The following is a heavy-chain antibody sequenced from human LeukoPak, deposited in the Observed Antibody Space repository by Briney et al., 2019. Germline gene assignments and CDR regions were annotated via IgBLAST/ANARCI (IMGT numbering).Heavy chain of an antibody. CDR1: GFTFDDYA. D-gene: IGHD2-2*02. CDR2: ISWNSGNI. CDR3: ARDIQRTKGYCSGISCYRFYYYGMDV. Sequence: GGSLRLSCAASGFTFDDYAMHWVRQVPGKGLEWVSGISWNSGNIGYADSVKGRFTISRDKAKKSLYLQMNSLRAEDTALYYCARDIQRTKGYCSGISCYRFYYYGMDVWGQGTTVTVSS. J-gene: IGHJ6*02. V-gene: IGHV3-9*01.